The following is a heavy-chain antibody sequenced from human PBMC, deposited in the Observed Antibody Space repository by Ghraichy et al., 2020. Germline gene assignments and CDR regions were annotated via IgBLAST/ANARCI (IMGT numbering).Heavy chain of an antibody. CDR1: GGSISSYY. J-gene: IGHJ6*02. V-gene: IGHV4-59*01. Sequence: SETLSLTCTVSGGSISSYYWSWIRQPPGKGLEWIGYIYYSGSTNYNPSLKSRVTISVDTSKNQFSLKLSSVTAADTAVYYCATTYYYGSGTLGPYYYYGMDVWGQGTTVTVSS. D-gene: IGHD3-10*01. CDR3: ATTYYYGSGTLGPYYYYGMDV. CDR2: IYYSGST.